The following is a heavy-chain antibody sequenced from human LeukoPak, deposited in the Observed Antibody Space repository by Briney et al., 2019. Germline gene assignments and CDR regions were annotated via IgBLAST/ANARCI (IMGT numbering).Heavy chain of an antibody. D-gene: IGHD6-13*01. Sequence: GGSLRLSCAASGFTFSNYAMSWVRQAPGKGLEWVSAISGSGDSTYYADSVKGRFTISRDNAKNSLYLQMNSLRAEDTTVYYCARSAPAAAGTGPMDVWGKGTTVTVSS. V-gene: IGHV3-23*01. CDR2: ISGSGDST. CDR1: GFTFSNYA. J-gene: IGHJ6*03. CDR3: ARSAPAAAGTGPMDV.